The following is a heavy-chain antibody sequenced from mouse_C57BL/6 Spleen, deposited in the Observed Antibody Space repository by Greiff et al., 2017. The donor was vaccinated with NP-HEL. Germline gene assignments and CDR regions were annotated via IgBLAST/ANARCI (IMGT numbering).Heavy chain of an antibody. CDR3: ARRDYYDYDVWYFDV. J-gene: IGHJ1*03. CDR2: INPGSGGT. V-gene: IGHV1-54*01. CDR1: GYAFTNYS. Sequence: VQLQQSGAELVRPGTSVKVSCKASGYAFTNYSIEWVKQRPGQGLEWIGVINPGSGGTNYNEKFKGKATLTADKSSSTAYMQLSSLTSEDSAVYFCARRDYYDYDVWYFDVWGTGTTVTVSS. D-gene: IGHD2-4*01.